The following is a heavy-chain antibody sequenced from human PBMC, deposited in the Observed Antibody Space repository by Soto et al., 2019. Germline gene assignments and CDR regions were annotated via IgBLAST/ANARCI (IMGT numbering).Heavy chain of an antibody. Sequence: QGQLQESGPGLVKPSQTLTLTCTVSGDSLRSADYCWSWIRQAPGKALEWIGYICYSGSTYHNPSIKSRTSLSVHTAKRPFSLTSTSATAADTAGYLCGIEESGLPNHGGQGRLVT. D-gene: IGHD1-26*01. CDR1: GDSLRSADYC. CDR2: ICYSGST. J-gene: IGHJ4*02. CDR3: GIEESGLPNH. V-gene: IGHV4-30-4*01.